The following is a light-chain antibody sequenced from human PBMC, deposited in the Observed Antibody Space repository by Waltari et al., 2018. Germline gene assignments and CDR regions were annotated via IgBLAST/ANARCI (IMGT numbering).Light chain of an antibody. Sequence: QSALTPPASVSWSPGQSITISCTGTSSDVGGYNYVSWYQQHPGKAPKPMIYDVSNRPSGVSNRFSGSKSGNTASLTISGLQAEDEADYYCSSYTSSSPLYVFGTGTKVTVL. CDR1: SSDVGGYNY. CDR3: SSYTSSSPLYV. CDR2: DVS. J-gene: IGLJ1*01. V-gene: IGLV2-14*03.